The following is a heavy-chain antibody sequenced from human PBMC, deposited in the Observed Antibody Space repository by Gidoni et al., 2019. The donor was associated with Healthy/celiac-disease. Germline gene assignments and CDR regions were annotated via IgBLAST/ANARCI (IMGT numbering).Heavy chain of an antibody. CDR2: INAGNGNT. V-gene: IGHV1-3*01. CDR1: GYTFTSYA. J-gene: IGHJ4*02. CDR3: ARGAGMTTVTTLGY. D-gene: IGHD4-4*01. Sequence: QVQLVQSGAEVKKPGASVKVSCKASGYTFTSYAMHWVRQAPGQRLEWMGWINAGNGNTKYSQKFQGRVTITRDTSASTAYMELSSLRSEDTAVYYCARGAGMTTVTTLGYWGQGTLVTVSS.